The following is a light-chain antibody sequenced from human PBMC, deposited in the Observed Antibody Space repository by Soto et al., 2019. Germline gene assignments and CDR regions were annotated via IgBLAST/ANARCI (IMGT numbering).Light chain of an antibody. J-gene: IGKJ4*01. V-gene: IGKV3-15*01. CDR3: QQYNNWPLT. CDR1: QSVSSN. Sequence: EIVMTQSPATLSVSPGERATLSCRASQSVSSNLAWYQQKPGQAPRLLIYGASTRATGLPARFSGSGSGTEFTLTISSLQSEDFAVYYCQQYNNWPLTFGGGTTVEIK. CDR2: GAS.